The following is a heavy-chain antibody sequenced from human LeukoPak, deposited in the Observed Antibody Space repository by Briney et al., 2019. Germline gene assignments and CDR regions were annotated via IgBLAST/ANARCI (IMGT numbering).Heavy chain of an antibody. CDR1: GFTFSSYS. CDR3: ARVAFDI. CDR2: ISSSSRTI. Sequence: GGSLRLSCAASGFTFSSYSMNWVRQAPGRGLEWVSYISSSSRTIYYADSVKGRFTISRDNAKNSLYLQMNSLRAEDTAVYYCARVAFDIWGQGTMVTVSS. V-gene: IGHV3-48*04. J-gene: IGHJ3*02.